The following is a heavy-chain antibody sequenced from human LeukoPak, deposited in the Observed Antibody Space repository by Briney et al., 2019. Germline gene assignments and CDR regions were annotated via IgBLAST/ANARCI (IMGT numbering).Heavy chain of an antibody. J-gene: IGHJ5*02. CDR1: GIAFSNHW. Sequence: GGSLRLSCVASGIAFSNHWMHWVRQAPGKGLEWVSWINNDGSYAVYADSVRARFTISRDNAKNTLYLQMNSLRPEDTAVYYCARDRPHNWFDPWGQGTLVTVSS. CDR3: ARDRPHNWFDP. CDR2: INNDGSYA. V-gene: IGHV3-74*01.